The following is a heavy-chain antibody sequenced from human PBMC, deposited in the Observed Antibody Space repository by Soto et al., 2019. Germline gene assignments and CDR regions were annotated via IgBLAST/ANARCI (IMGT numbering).Heavy chain of an antibody. J-gene: IGHJ4*02. D-gene: IGHD3-10*01. Sequence: QVQLQESGPGLVKPSQTLSLTCTVSGGSISSGDYYWSWIRQHPGKGLEWIGYIYYSGSTYYNPSLKSRVTISVDTSKNQISLKPTSVTAADTAVYYCATYGSGSYKPTAFDYWGQGTLVTVSS. CDR3: ATYGSGSYKPTAFDY. CDR2: IYYSGST. CDR1: GGSISSGDYY. V-gene: IGHV4-31*03.